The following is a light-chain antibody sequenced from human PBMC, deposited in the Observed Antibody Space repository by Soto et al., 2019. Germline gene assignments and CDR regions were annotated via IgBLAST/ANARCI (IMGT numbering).Light chain of an antibody. CDR3: QQYGSSHT. J-gene: IGKJ5*01. CDR2: GAS. Sequence: EIVLTQSPGTLSLSPGERATLSGRAGQSVSTTYLAWYQQTPGQAPRLLIYGASSRATGIPDRFSGSVSGSDFILTINRLEPEDFAVYYCQQYGSSHTFGQGTRLEIK. CDR1: QSVSTTY. V-gene: IGKV3-20*01.